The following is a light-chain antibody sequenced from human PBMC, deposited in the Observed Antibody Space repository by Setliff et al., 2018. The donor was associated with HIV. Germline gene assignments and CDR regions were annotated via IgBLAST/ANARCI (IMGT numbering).Light chain of an antibody. CDR1: VSNIGSNY. J-gene: IGLJ2*01. Sequence: QSALTQPPSASGTPGQKVTISCSGSVSNIGSNYVYWYQQLPGTAPKLMIYDVSKRPSGVPDRFSGSKSDNTASLTISGLQAEDEADYYCCSYAGSYVVFGGGTKVTVL. V-gene: IGLV2-11*01. CDR2: DVS. CDR3: CSYAGSYVV.